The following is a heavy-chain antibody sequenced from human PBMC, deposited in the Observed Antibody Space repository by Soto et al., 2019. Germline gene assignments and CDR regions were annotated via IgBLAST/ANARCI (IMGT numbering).Heavy chain of an antibody. CDR2: IGTTGNT. CDR1: GFTVSTYG. V-gene: IGHV3-13*01. Sequence: GGSLRLSCAASGFTVSTYGMHWVRQATGKGLEWVSAIGTTGNTHYPDSVKGRFTVSRDNAENSLYLQMSSLRAEDTAIYYCAARFCTSTRCYPLDVWGQGTTVTVS. D-gene: IGHD2-2*01. CDR3: AARFCTSTRCYPLDV. J-gene: IGHJ6*02.